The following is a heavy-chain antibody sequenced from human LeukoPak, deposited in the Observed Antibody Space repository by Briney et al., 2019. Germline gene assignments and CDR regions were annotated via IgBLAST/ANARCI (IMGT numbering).Heavy chain of an antibody. V-gene: IGHV3-23*01. CDR1: GFTFSSYA. CDR3: AKGVGPSAPNGRVFDF. Sequence: GGSLRLSCAASGFTFSSYAMSWVRQAPGKGLEWVPIITDNGDDTGHADSVKGRFTISRDNSKDTLYLQMSSLRAEDTAVYYCAKGVGPSAPNGRVFDFWGQGTLVTVSS. D-gene: IGHD2-2*01. CDR2: ITDNGDDT. J-gene: IGHJ4*02.